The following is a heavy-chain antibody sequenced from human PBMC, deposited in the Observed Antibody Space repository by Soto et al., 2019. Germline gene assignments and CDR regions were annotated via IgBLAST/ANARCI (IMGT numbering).Heavy chain of an antibody. Sequence: PSETLSLTCAVSGGSISSSNWWSWVRQPPGKGLEWIGEIYHSGSTNYNPSLKSRFTISRDNSKNTLDLQMNSLRAEDTAVYYCAKGNYDISGLSLNWFDPWGQGTLVTVSS. V-gene: IGHV4-4*02. J-gene: IGHJ5*02. CDR1: GGSISSSNW. CDR3: AKGNYDISGLSLNWFDP. D-gene: IGHD3-22*01. CDR2: IYHSGST.